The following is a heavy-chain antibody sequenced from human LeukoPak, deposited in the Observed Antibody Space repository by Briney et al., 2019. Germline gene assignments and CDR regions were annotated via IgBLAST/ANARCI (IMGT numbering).Heavy chain of an antibody. D-gene: IGHD6-19*01. V-gene: IGHV3-74*01. J-gene: IGHJ6*03. CDR3: ARDTWDSSGWYAIYYYYMDV. Sequence: PGGSLRLSCAASGFTFDDYAMHWVRQAPGKGLEWVSRINSDGSSTSYADSVKGRFTISRDNAKNTLYLQMNSLRAEDTAVYYCARDTWDSSGWYAIYYYYMDVWGKGTTVTVSS. CDR2: INSDGSST. CDR1: GFTFDDYA.